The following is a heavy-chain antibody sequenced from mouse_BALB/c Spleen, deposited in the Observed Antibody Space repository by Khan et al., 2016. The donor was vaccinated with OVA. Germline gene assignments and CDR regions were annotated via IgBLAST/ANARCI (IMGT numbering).Heavy chain of an antibody. CDR1: GFTFSNYA. J-gene: IGHJ3*01. CDR2: ISSGGNT. CDR3: ARDYWFVY. V-gene: IGHV5-6-5*01. Sequence: EVKLVESGGGLVKPGGSLKVSCAASGFTFSNYAMSWVRQTPEKRMEWVASISSGGNTYYPDSVKGRFTISRDNDRSIQYLQMSSLRSEDTAMYYCARDYWFVYWGQGTLVTVSA.